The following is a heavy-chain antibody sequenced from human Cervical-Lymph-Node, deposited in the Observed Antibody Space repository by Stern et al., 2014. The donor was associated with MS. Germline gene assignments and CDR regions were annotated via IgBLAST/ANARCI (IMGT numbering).Heavy chain of an antibody. V-gene: IGHV5-51*01. J-gene: IGHJ4*02. CDR1: GYSFTSHW. CDR2: IYPGDSDT. D-gene: IGHD1-26*01. Sequence: VQLVQSGAEVKKPGESLKISCKAFGYSFTSHWIGWVRQMPGKGLEWMGIIYPGDSDTKYSPSFHGQVTISADMSISTAYLQWSSLKASDTAIYYCARPRSGSYWGGALDSWGQGTLVTVSS. CDR3: ARPRSGSYWGGALDS.